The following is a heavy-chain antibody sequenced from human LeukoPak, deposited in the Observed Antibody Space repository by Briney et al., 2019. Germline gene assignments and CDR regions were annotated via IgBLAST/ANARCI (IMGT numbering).Heavy chain of an antibody. CDR3: AREGEAGNKYDVFDI. V-gene: IGHV4-59*12. J-gene: IGHJ3*02. CDR2: IYYSGST. Sequence: PSETLSLTCTVSGGSISSYYWSWIRQPPGKRLEWIGHIYYSGSTNYNPSLKSRVTISVDTSKNQFSLQLNSVTPGDTAVYYCAREGEAGNKYDVFDIWGQGTMVTVSS. CDR1: GGSISSYY. D-gene: IGHD1-14*01.